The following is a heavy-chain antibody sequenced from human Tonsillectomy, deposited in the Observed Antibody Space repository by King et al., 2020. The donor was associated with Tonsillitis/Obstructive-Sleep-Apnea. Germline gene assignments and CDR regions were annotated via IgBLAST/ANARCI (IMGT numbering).Heavy chain of an antibody. CDR3: ARVWASSRQLYLPDY. CDR2: IRTKNGNT. D-gene: IGHD2-2*01. J-gene: IGHJ4*02. CDR1: GYTFTDYG. Sequence: QLVQSGVEVVKPGASVKVSCKASGYTFTDYGLSWVRQAPGQGLEWLGWIRTKNGNTNSAQKFQDRVTMTTDTSTRVAYMELRGLTSDDTAVYYCARVWASSRQLYLPDYWGQGTLVTVSS. V-gene: IGHV1-18*01.